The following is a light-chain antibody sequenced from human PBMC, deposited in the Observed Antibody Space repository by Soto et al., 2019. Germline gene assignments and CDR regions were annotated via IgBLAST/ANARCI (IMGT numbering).Light chain of an antibody. J-gene: IGKJ4*01. V-gene: IGKV1-9*01. Sequence: DIPLTQSPSFLSASVGDRVTITCRASQGVSDYLTWYQQKPGKAPTLLIYGASTLQSGVPSRFSGSGSGTEFPLTINNLQPEDCATYYCHQFYAYPLTFGGGTKVEIK. CDR3: HQFYAYPLT. CDR2: GAS. CDR1: QGVSDY.